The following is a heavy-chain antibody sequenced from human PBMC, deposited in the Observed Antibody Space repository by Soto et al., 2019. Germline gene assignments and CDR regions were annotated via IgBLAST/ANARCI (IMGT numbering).Heavy chain of an antibody. CDR2: ISAYNGNT. J-gene: IGHJ3*02. Sequence: ASVKVSCKASGYTFTSYGISWVRQAPGQGLEWMGWISAYNGNTSYAQKLQGRVTMTTDTSTSTAYMELRSLRSDDTAVYYCAAELYSGGRCCSFDIWGQGTMVTVSS. D-gene: IGHD2-15*01. CDR1: GYTFTSYG. CDR3: AAELYSGGRCCSFDI. V-gene: IGHV1-18*04.